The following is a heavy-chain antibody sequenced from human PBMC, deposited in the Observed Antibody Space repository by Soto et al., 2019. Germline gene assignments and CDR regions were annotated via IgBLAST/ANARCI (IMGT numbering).Heavy chain of an antibody. CDR1: GYTFANYG. D-gene: IGHD3-10*01. Sequence: QVQLVQSGGEVKKPGASVKVSCKASGYTFANYGINWVRQAPGQGLEWLGWISAYNGNSKYAQKLQDRVTMTTDTSTTTAHMELRSLRSDDTAVYYCSRDGSAYQPGSNWFDPWGQGTLVTVSS. V-gene: IGHV1-18*01. CDR3: SRDGSAYQPGSNWFDP. J-gene: IGHJ5*02. CDR2: ISAYNGNS.